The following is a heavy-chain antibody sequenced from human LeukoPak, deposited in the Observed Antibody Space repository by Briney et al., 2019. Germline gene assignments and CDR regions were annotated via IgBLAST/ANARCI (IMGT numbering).Heavy chain of an antibody. Sequence: GASVKVSCKASGYTFTSYGISWVRQAPGQGLEWMGWISAYNGNTNYAQKLQGRVTMTTDTSTSIAYMELRSLRSDDTAVYYCARDLPPNYDSSGYYDYWGQGTLVTVSS. CDR2: ISAYNGNT. CDR1: GYTFTSYG. D-gene: IGHD3-22*01. V-gene: IGHV1-18*01. J-gene: IGHJ4*02. CDR3: ARDLPPNYDSSGYYDY.